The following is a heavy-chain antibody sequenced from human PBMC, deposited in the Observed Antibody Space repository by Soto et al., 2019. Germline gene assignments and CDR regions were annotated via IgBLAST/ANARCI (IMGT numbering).Heavy chain of an antibody. CDR3: SYVYRQPSAR. CDR1: GSTFSNNA. J-gene: IGHJ4*02. CDR2: ISESGDRT. D-gene: IGHD3-16*01. Sequence: GGSLRLSCAASGSTFSNNAMRWLRQAPGKGLEWVSSISESGDRTYYADFVKGRFTISRDTSKNTLSLQMNSLTLEDTAVYYCSYVYRQPSARWGQETLVT. V-gene: IGHV3-23*01.